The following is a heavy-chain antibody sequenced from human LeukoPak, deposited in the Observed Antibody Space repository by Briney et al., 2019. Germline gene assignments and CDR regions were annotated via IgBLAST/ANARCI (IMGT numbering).Heavy chain of an antibody. Sequence: GASVKVSCKASGYTFTTYGISWVRQAPGQGLEWMGWISAYNGNTNYAQKLQGRVTMTTDTSTSTAYMELRSLRSDDTAVYYCARDHYYYDSSGYRGAYFDYWGQGTLVTVSS. V-gene: IGHV1-18*01. CDR2: ISAYNGNT. CDR3: ARDHYYYDSSGYRGAYFDY. J-gene: IGHJ4*02. CDR1: GYTFTTYG. D-gene: IGHD3-22*01.